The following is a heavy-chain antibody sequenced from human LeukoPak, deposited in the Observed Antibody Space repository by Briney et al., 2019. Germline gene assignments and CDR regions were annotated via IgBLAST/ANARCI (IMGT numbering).Heavy chain of an antibody. J-gene: IGHJ4*02. CDR1: GGTFSSYA. Sequence: AASVKVSCKASGGTFSSYAISWVRQATGQGLEWMGWMNPNSGNTGYAQKFQGRVTMTRNTSISTAYMELSSLRSEDTAVYYCARIYDSSGYYFDYWGQGTLVTVSS. V-gene: IGHV1-8*02. D-gene: IGHD3-22*01. CDR2: MNPNSGNT. CDR3: ARIYDSSGYYFDY.